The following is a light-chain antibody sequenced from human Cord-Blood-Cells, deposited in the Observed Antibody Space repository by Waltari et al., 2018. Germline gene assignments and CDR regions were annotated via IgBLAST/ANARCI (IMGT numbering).Light chain of an antibody. Sequence: DIVMTQSPDSLAVSLGERATINCKSSQSALYSSNNKNYLAWYQQKQGQPPKLLIYWASTRESGVPDRFSGSGSGTDFTLTISSLQAEDVAVYYCQQYYSTPYTFGQGTKLEIK. CDR2: WAS. CDR1: QSALYSSNNKNY. CDR3: QQYYSTPYT. J-gene: IGKJ2*01. V-gene: IGKV4-1*01.